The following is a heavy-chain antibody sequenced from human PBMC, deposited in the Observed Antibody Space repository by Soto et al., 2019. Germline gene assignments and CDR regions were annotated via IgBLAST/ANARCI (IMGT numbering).Heavy chain of an antibody. CDR1: GGSISSGGYY. V-gene: IGHV4-31*03. CDR2: IYYSGST. D-gene: IGHD2-15*01. CDR3: AIDTCSGGSCYSSH. J-gene: IGHJ4*02. Sequence: QVQLQESGPGLVKPSQTLSLTCTVSGGSISSGGYYWSWIRQHPGKGLEWIGYIYYSGSTYYDPALKSRVTISVDTSKNQFSLKLSSVTAAATAVDYCAIDTCSGGSCYSSHWGQGSLVTVSS.